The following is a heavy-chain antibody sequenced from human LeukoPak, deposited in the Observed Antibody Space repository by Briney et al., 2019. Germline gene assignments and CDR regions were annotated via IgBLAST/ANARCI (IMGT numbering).Heavy chain of an antibody. CDR2: ISSGGSTI. Sequence: GGSLRLSCAASGFTFSSYEMNWVRQAPGKELEWVSYISSGGSTIYYADSVKGRFTISRDNAKNSLYLQMNSLRAEDTAVYYCARGGVLTAAGTDYWGQGTLVTVSS. J-gene: IGHJ4*02. CDR3: ARGGVLTAAGTDY. D-gene: IGHD6-13*01. CDR1: GFTFSSYE. V-gene: IGHV3-48*03.